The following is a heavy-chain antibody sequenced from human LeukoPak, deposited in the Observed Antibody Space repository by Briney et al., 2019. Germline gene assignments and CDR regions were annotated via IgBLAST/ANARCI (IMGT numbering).Heavy chain of an antibody. CDR1: GFTFSSYG. CDR2: ISYDGSNK. J-gene: IGHJ4*02. Sequence: GGSLRLSCAASGFTFSSYGMHWVRQAPGKGLEWVAVISYDGSNKYYADSVKGRFTISRDNSKDTLYLQINSLRAEDTAVYYCAKDSGGYGDSLHFDYWGQGTLVTVPS. CDR3: AKDSGGYGDSLHFDY. D-gene: IGHD4-17*01. V-gene: IGHV3-30*18.